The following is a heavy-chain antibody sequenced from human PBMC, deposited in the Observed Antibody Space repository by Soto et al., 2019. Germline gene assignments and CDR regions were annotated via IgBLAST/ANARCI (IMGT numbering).Heavy chain of an antibody. J-gene: IGHJ5*02. V-gene: IGHV3-13*01. Sequence: GGSLRLSCAASGVTFSSHDMHWVRQVTGKGVEWVSGIDSAGDAKYPASVKGRFTISRENAKNSLYLQMNSLRVEDTAVYYCTRGGIWGVSWNWFDTWGQGTLVTVPS. CDR2: IDSAGDA. D-gene: IGHD3-10*01. CDR3: TRGGIWGVSWNWFDT. CDR1: GVTFSSHD.